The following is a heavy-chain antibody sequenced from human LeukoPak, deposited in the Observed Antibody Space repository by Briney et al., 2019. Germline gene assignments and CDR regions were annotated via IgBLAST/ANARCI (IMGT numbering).Heavy chain of an antibody. CDR3: ARDVDYDFWSGYGSPFDP. Sequence: SSVKVSCKTSGGTFNNSAIGWVRQAPGQGLEWLGGIMPLFGTAGYAQKFQGRVTITADESTSTAYMELSSLRSEDTAVYYCARDVDYDFWSGYGSPFDPWGQGTLVTVSS. CDR1: GGTFNNSA. CDR2: IMPLFGTA. V-gene: IGHV1-69*01. D-gene: IGHD3-3*01. J-gene: IGHJ5*02.